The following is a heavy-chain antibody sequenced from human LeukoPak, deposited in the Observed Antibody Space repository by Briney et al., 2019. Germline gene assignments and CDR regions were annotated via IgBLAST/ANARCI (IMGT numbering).Heavy chain of an antibody. V-gene: IGHV3-21*01. CDR1: GFTFSHYS. Sequence: GGSLRLSCAASGFTFSHYSMNWVRQAPGKGLEWVSSISSSSSYIYYTDSVKGRFTISRDNAKTSLYLQMNSLRAEDTAVYYCARDLGPHSSSPNSGAFDIWGQGTMVTVSS. J-gene: IGHJ3*02. CDR3: ARDLGPHSSSPNSGAFDI. CDR2: ISSSSSYI. D-gene: IGHD6-6*01.